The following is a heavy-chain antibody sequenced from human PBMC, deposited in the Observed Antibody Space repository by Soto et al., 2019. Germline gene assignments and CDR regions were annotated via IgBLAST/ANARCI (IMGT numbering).Heavy chain of an antibody. CDR2: ISYDGRSK. CDR3: AKERYYYALWDAFDI. Sequence: QVQLVESGGGVVQPGRSLRLSCAASGFTFSRYGMHWVRQAPGKGLEWVAVISYDGRSKYYADSVQGRFTISRDNSKNTLYLQMNSLRAEDTAVYYCAKERYYYALWDAFDIWGQGTMVTVSP. J-gene: IGHJ3*02. D-gene: IGHD3-10*01. V-gene: IGHV3-30*18. CDR1: GFTFSRYG.